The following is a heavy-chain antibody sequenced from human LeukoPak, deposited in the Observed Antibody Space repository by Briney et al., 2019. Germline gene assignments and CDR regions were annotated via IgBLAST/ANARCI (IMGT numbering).Heavy chain of an antibody. V-gene: IGHV4-31*03. CDR3: ARSRRLGGLSLNY. J-gene: IGHJ4*02. Sequence: SETLSLTCTVSGGSISSGGYYWSWIRQHPGKGLEWIGYIYYSGSTYYNPSLKSRVTISVDTSKNQFSLKLSSVTAADTAVYYCARSRRLGGLSLNYWGQGTLVTVSS. CDR2: IYYSGST. D-gene: IGHD3-16*02. CDR1: GGSISSGGYY.